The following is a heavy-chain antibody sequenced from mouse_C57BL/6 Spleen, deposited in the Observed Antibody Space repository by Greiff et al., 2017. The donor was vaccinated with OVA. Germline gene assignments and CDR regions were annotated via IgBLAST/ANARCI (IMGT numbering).Heavy chain of an antibody. CDR2: ISDGGSYT. Sequence: EVMLVESGGGLVKPGGSLKLSCAASGFTFSSYAMSWVRQTPEKRLEWVATISDGGSYTYYPDNVKGRFTISRDNAKNNLYLQMSHLKSEDTAMYYCARERDGFAYWGQGTLVTVSA. CDR3: ARERDGFAY. V-gene: IGHV5-4*01. J-gene: IGHJ3*01. CDR1: GFTFSSYA. D-gene: IGHD3-3*01.